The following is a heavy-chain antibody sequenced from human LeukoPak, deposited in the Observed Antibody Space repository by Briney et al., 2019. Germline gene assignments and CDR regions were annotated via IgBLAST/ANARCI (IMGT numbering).Heavy chain of an antibody. Sequence: GGSLRLSCAASGFTFSDYYMSWIRQAPGKGLEWISYISSSGSSRYYADSVKGRFTISRDNAKNSLYLQMNSLRAEDAAVYYCARDQGLYSSSWESYGMDVWGQGTTVTVSS. CDR3: ARDQGLYSSSWESYGMDV. CDR2: ISSSGSSR. CDR1: GFTFSDYY. J-gene: IGHJ6*02. D-gene: IGHD6-13*01. V-gene: IGHV3-11*01.